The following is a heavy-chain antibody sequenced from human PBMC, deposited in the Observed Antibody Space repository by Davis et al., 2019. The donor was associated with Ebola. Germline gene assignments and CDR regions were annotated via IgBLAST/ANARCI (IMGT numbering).Heavy chain of an antibody. CDR3: AKELQRGYSLGGIFGY. CDR1: GFTFSSYA. D-gene: IGHD5-18*01. J-gene: IGHJ4*02. Sequence: GESLKISCAASGFTFSSYAMHWVRQAPGKGLEWVSAISGSGGSTYYADSVKGRFTISRDNSKNTLYLQMNSLRAEDTAVYYCAKELQRGYSLGGIFGYWGQGTLVTVSS. V-gene: IGHV3-23*01. CDR2: ISGSGGST.